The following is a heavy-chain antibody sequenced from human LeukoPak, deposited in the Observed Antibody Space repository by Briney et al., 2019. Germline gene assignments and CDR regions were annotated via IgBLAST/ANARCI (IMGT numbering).Heavy chain of an antibody. J-gene: IGHJ5*02. CDR2: IKQDGSGK. V-gene: IGHV3-7*01. CDR1: GFTFTSYW. D-gene: IGHD3-22*01. Sequence: PGGSLRLSCAASGFTFTSYWMSWVRQAPGKGLEWVANIKQDGSGKYYVDSVKGRFTISRENANNSLYLQINSLRAEDTAVYYCARAHITYDSSGYYYVDWFDPWGQGTLVTVSS. CDR3: ARAHITYDSSGYYYVDWFDP.